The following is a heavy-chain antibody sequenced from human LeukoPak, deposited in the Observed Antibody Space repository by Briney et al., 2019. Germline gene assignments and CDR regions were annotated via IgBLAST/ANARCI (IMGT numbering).Heavy chain of an antibody. V-gene: IGHV3-21*01. Sequence: KTGGSLRLSCAASGFTFSDYSMNWVRQAPGKGLEWVSSISGTSSYIYYADSVKGRFTISRDNAKNSLYLQMNSLRAEDTAVYYCARNTFYYDSSGYNFDFWDQGTLVTVAS. CDR3: ARNTFYYDSSGYNFDF. CDR2: ISGTSSYI. D-gene: IGHD3-22*01. CDR1: GFTFSDYS. J-gene: IGHJ4*02.